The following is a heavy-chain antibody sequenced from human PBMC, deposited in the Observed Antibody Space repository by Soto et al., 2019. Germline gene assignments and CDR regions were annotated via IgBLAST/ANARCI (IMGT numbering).Heavy chain of an antibody. V-gene: IGHV4-39*01. CDR3: ARCFSELRFSAGVYYFDY. J-gene: IGHJ4*02. CDR2: IYYSGTT. Sequence: PSETLSLTCTVSGGSVSSSSYYWGWIRQSPGKGLEWIGSIYYSGTTYYNPSLKSRVTISVDTSKNQFSLKLSSVTAADTAVYYCARCFSELRFSAGVYYFDYWGQGTLVTVSS. CDR1: GGSVSSSSYY. D-gene: IGHD3-3*01.